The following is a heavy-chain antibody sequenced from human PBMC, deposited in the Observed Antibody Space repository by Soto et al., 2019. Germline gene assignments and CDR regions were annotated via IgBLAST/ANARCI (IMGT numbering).Heavy chain of an antibody. D-gene: IGHD3-22*01. V-gene: IGHV4-59*01. CDR2: IFYSGST. CDR3: ARAEYYDSTGLYDFDY. CDR1: GGSIRDNY. Sequence: SETLSLTCTVSGGSIRDNYWSWIRQPPGKGLEWIGYIFYSGSTNYNPSLKSRVTISVDMSRNQFSLKLKSVTAADTAVYFCARAEYYDSTGLYDFDYWGQGTLVTVSS. J-gene: IGHJ4*02.